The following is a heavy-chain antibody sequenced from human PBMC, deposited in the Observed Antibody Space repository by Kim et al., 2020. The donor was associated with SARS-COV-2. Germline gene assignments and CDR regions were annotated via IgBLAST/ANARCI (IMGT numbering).Heavy chain of an antibody. CDR1: GFIVSNYG. J-gene: IGHJ6*02. CDR3: AKDFHPLPSGVDV. CDR2: ISCSVGST. Sequence: GGSLRLSCAASGFIVSNYGMSWVRRAPGKGLEWVSAISCSVGSTNYADSVKGRFTISRDNSKNTLYLQMNSLRVEDTAVYYCAKDFHPLPSGVDVWGQGTTVTVSS. V-gene: IGHV3-23*01.